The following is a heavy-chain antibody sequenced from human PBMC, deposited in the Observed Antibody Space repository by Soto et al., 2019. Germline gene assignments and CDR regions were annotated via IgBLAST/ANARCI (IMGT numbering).Heavy chain of an antibody. V-gene: IGHV3-30*18. Sequence: PGGSLRLSCAASGFTFSSYGMHWVRQAPGKGLEWVAVISYDGSNKYYADSVKGRFTISRDNSKNTLYLQMNSLRAEDTAVYYCAKVLLPLGYCSSTSCYGLDYWGQGTLVTVPS. J-gene: IGHJ4*02. CDR1: GFTFSSYG. D-gene: IGHD2-2*01. CDR3: AKVLLPLGYCSSTSCYGLDY. CDR2: ISYDGSNK.